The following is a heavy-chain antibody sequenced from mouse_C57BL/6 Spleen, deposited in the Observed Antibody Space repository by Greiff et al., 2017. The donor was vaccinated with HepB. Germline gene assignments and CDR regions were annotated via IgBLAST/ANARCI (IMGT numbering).Heavy chain of an antibody. CDR2: IRNKANGYTT. D-gene: IGHD4-1*01. CDR3: ARYVTGRYFDY. CDR1: GFTFTDYY. Sequence: EVQLVESGGGLVQPGGSLSLSCAASGFTFTDYYMSWVRQPPGKALEWLGFIRNKANGYTTEYSASVKGRFTISRDNSQSILYLQMNALRAEDSATYYCARYVTGRYFDYWGQGTTLTVSS. V-gene: IGHV7-3*01. J-gene: IGHJ2*01.